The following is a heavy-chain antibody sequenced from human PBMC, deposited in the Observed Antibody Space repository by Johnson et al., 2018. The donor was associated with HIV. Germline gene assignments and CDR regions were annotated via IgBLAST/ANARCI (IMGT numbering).Heavy chain of an antibody. J-gene: IGHJ3*02. CDR3: AKDHDYGDAFDI. D-gene: IGHD4-17*01. CDR1: GFTFSSYG. Sequence: QVQLVESGGGVVQPGRSLRLSCAASGFTFSSYGMHWVRTAPGTGLEWVAVLWSDGSNHYYADSVKGRFTISRDNSKNTLFLQMNSLRAEDTAVYYCAKDHDYGDAFDIWGQGTMVTVS. CDR2: LWSDGSNH. V-gene: IGHV3-33*06.